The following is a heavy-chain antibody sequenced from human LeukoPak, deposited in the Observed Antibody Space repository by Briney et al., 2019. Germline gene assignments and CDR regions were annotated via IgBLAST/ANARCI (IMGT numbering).Heavy chain of an antibody. CDR1: GASISSSDW. V-gene: IGHV4-4*02. D-gene: IGHD6-13*01. CDR3: ATAGVYGAFDI. CDR2: ISYSGST. Sequence: SGTLSLTCAVSGASISSSDWWSWVRQPPEKGLEWIGGISYSGSTNYNPSLKSRVTISVDKSRNQFSLKLSSVTAADTAVYYCATAGVYGAFDIWGQGTMVTVSS. J-gene: IGHJ3*02.